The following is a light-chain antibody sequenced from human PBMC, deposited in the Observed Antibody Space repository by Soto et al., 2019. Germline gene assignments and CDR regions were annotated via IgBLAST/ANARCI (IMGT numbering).Light chain of an antibody. CDR3: CSYAGSSPYV. V-gene: IGLV2-23*01. CDR1: SSDVGSYNL. Sequence: QSVLTQHASVSGSPGQSITISCTGTSSDVGSYNLVSWYQQHPGKAPKLMIYEGSKRPSGVSNRFSGSKSGNTASLTISGLQAEDEADYYCCSYAGSSPYVFGTGTKVPS. CDR2: EGS. J-gene: IGLJ1*01.